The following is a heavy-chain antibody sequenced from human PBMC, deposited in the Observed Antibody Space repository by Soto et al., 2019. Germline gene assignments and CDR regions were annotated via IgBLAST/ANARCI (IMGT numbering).Heavy chain of an antibody. CDR3: AHYTTDTYFDV. CDR2: LYWVDTR. V-gene: IGHV2-5*02. Sequence: QITLKESSPTLVKPTQTLTLTCSFSGFSLYTGGVGVGWIRQPPGKALEWLALLYWVDTRRYNPSLKNTLTIAKDTSENRVVLTVTDMGAVDTGTYFCAHYTTDTYFDVWGKGATVTVSS. J-gene: IGHJ6*04. D-gene: IGHD1-1*01. CDR1: GFSLYTGGVG.